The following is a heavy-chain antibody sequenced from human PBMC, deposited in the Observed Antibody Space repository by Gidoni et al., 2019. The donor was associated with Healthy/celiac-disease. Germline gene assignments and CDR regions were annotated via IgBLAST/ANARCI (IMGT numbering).Heavy chain of an antibody. CDR1: GFTFSSYG. J-gene: IGHJ3*02. V-gene: IGHV3-33*01. CDR3: ARAPPYYYDSSGPKAFDI. CDR2: IWYDGSNK. Sequence: QVQLVESGGGVVQPGRSLRLSCAASGFTFSSYGMHWVRQAPGKGLEWVAVIWYDGSNKYYADSVKGRFTISRDNSKNTLYLQMNSLRAEDTAVYYCARAPPYYYDSSGPKAFDIWGQGTMVTVSS. D-gene: IGHD3-22*01.